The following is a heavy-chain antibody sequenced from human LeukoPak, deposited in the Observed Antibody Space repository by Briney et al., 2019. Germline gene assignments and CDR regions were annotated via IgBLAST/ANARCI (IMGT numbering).Heavy chain of an antibody. D-gene: IGHD3-22*01. CDR1: GFTFSSYG. Sequence: GGSLRLSCAASGFTFSSYGMHWVRQAPGKGLEWVAVISYDGSNKYYADSVKGRFTISRDNSKNTLYLQMNSLRAEDTAVYYCAKGFTYYYDSSGYYSNYYGMDVWGQGTTVTVSS. J-gene: IGHJ6*02. V-gene: IGHV3-30*18. CDR3: AKGFTYYYDSSGYYSNYYGMDV. CDR2: ISYDGSNK.